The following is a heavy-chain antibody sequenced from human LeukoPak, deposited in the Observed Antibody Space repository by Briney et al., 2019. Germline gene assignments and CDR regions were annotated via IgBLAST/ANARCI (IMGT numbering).Heavy chain of an antibody. CDR2: IKQDGSEK. V-gene: IGHV3-7*01. D-gene: IGHD3-10*01. J-gene: IGHJ6*03. CDR3: ARDSGGGSGTVYMDV. Sequence: RPGRSLRLSCAASGFTFSSYWVSWVRQAPGKGLEWVANIKQDGSEKYYVDSVKGRFTISRDNAKNSLYLQMNSLRAEDTAVYYCARDSGGGSGTVYMDVWGKGTTVTVSS. CDR1: GFTFSSYW.